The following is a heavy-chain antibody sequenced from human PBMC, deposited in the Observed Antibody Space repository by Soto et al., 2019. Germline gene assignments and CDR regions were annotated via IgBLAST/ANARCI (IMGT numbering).Heavy chain of an antibody. J-gene: IGHJ4*02. CDR3: ANALGLYYYDY. CDR1: GHTFTSYA. CDR2: INAGNGNT. D-gene: IGHD3-22*01. Sequence: ASVKVSCKASGHTFTSYAMHWVRQAPGQRLEWMGWINAGNGNTKYSQKFQGRVTITRDTSASTAYMELSSLRSEDTAVYYCANALGLYYYDYWSQGTLVIVSA. V-gene: IGHV1-3*01.